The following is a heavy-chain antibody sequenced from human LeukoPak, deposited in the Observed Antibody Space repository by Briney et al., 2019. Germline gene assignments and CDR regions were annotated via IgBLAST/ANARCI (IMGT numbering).Heavy chain of an antibody. CDR1: GGSISSYY. J-gene: IGHJ4*02. D-gene: IGHD3-22*01. CDR3: ARELRYDSSGYF. Sequence: PSETLSLTCTVSGGSISSYYWSWIRQPPGKGLEWIGYIYYSGSTNYNPSLKSRVTISVDTSKNQFSLKLSSVTAADTAVYYCARELRYDSSGYFWGQGTLVTVSS. CDR2: IYYSGST. V-gene: IGHV4-59*12.